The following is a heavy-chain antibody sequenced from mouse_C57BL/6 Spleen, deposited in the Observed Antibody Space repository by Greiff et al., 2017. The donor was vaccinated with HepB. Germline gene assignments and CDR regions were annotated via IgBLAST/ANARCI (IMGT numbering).Heavy chain of an antibody. CDR3: AREGGSSGYHFAY. V-gene: IGHV5-4*01. CDR2: ISDGGSYT. D-gene: IGHD3-2*02. Sequence: EVKVVESGGGLVKPGGSLKLSCAASGFTFSSYAMSWVRQTPEKRLEWVATISDGGSYTYYPDNVKGRFTISRDNAKNNLYLQMSHLKSEDTAMYYCAREGGSSGYHFAYWGQGTLVTVSA. CDR1: GFTFSSYA. J-gene: IGHJ3*01.